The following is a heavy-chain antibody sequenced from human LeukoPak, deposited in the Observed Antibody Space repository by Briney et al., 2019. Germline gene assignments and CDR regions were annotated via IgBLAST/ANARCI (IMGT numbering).Heavy chain of an antibody. CDR3: ARDRYYYDSSGFDYFYYGMDV. Sequence: PGGSLRLSCAASGFTFSSYGMHWVRQAPGKGLEWVAVIWYDGSNKYYADSVKGQFTISRDNSKNTLYLQMNSLRAEDTAVYYCARDRYYYDSSGFDYFYYGMDVWGQGTTVTVSS. CDR2: IWYDGSNK. V-gene: IGHV3-33*01. CDR1: GFTFSSYG. J-gene: IGHJ6*02. D-gene: IGHD3-22*01.